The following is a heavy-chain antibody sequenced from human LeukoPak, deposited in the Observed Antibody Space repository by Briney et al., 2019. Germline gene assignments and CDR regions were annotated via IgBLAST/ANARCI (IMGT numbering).Heavy chain of an antibody. V-gene: IGHV4-34*01. Sequence: PSETLSLTCAVYGGSFSGYYWSWIRQPPGKGLEWIGEINHSGSTNYNPSLKSRVTISVETSKNQFSLKLSSVTAADSAVYYCARGSYCSSTSCYTRHKYYYYGMDVWGQGTTVTVSS. CDR2: INHSGST. CDR3: ARGSYCSSTSCYTRHKYYYYGMDV. J-gene: IGHJ6*02. CDR1: GGSFSGYY. D-gene: IGHD2-2*02.